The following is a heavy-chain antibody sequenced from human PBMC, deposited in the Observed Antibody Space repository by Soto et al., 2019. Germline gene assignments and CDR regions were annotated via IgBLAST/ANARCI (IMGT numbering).Heavy chain of an antibody. J-gene: IGHJ4*02. CDR1: GGSFSGYY. Sequence: SETLSLTCAVYGGSFSGYYCSWIRQPPGKGLEWIGEINHSGSTNYNPSLKSRVTISVDTSKDQFSLKLSSVTAADTAVYYCARGPGVTIFGVVIMAFDYWGQGTLVTVSS. CDR3: ARGPGVTIFGVVIMAFDY. D-gene: IGHD3-3*01. CDR2: INHSGST. V-gene: IGHV4-34*01.